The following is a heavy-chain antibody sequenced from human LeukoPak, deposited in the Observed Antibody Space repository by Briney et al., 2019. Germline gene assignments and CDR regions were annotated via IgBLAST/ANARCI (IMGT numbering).Heavy chain of an antibody. V-gene: IGHV4-59*01. CDR2: IYYSGST. J-gene: IGHJ6*02. Sequence: SETLSLTCTVSGVSISSYYRSWIRQPPGKGLEWIGDIYYSGSTNYNPSLKSRVTMSVDTSKKQFPLKLSSVIAADTAVYYCARGSDGYYYGMDVWGQGTTVTVSS. CDR3: ARGSDGYYYGMDV. CDR1: GVSISSYY. D-gene: IGHD1-26*01.